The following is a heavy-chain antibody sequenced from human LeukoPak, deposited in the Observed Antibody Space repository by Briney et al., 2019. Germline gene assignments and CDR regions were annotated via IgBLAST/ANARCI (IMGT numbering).Heavy chain of an antibody. CDR2: IIPLFGTA. CDR3: AGMPRLGDAKFFDY. J-gene: IGHJ4*02. CDR1: GGTFSSHA. Sequence: ASVKVSCXASGGTFSSHAITWVRLAPGQGLEWMGGIIPLFGTANYAQKFQGRVTITADEYTNTAYMELSSLRSDDTAVYFCAGMPRLGDAKFFDYWGQGTLVTVSS. V-gene: IGHV1-69*13. D-gene: IGHD2-21*02.